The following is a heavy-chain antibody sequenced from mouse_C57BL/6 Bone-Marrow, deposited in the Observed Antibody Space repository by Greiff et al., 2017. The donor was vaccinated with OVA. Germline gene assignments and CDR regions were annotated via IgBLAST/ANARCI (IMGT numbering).Heavy chain of an antibody. CDR1: GYSITSGYY. V-gene: IGHV3-6*01. D-gene: IGHD1-1*01. CDR2: ISYDGSN. CDR3: ARGYYGSSMLAFDY. J-gene: IGHJ2*01. Sequence: EVKVEESGPGLVKPSQSLSLTCSVTGYSITSGYYWNWIRQFPGNKLEWMGYISYDGSNNYNPSLKNRISITRDTSKNQFFLKLNSVTTEDTATYYCARGYYGSSMLAFDYWGQGTTLTVSS.